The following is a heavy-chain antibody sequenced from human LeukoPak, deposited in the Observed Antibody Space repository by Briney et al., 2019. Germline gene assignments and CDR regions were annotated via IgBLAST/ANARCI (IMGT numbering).Heavy chain of an antibody. Sequence: SVKVSCKASGGTFSSYAISWVRQAPGQGLEWMGRIIPILGIANYAQKFQGRVTITADKSTSTAYMELSSLRSEDTAVYHCARVDTAMVIDYWGQGTLVTVSS. V-gene: IGHV1-69*04. D-gene: IGHD5-18*01. CDR2: IIPILGIA. CDR3: ARVDTAMVIDY. CDR1: GGTFSSYA. J-gene: IGHJ4*02.